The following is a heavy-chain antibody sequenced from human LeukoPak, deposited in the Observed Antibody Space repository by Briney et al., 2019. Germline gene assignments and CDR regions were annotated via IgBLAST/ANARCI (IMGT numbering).Heavy chain of an antibody. CDR1: GYTFTGYY. CDR2: INPNSGGT. V-gene: IGHV1-2*02. J-gene: IGHJ4*02. D-gene: IGHD6-13*01. CDR3: AREGVAAAGADY. Sequence: GASVKVSCKASGYTFTGYYMHWVRQAPGQGLEWMGWINPNSGGTNYAQKFQGRVTMTRDTSISTAYMELSSLRSEDTAVYYCAREGVAAAGADYWGQGTLVTVSS.